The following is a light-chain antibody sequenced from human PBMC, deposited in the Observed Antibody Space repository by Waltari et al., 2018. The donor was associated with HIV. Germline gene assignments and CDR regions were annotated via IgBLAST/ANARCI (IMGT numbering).Light chain of an antibody. CDR1: QSVSSS. J-gene: IGKJ5*01. CDR3: QQRSNWPIT. CDR2: GAS. Sequence: IVLTQSPATLSLSPGERATLSCRASQSVSSSLAWYQQKPGQAPRLLIYGASSRATGIPARFSGSGSGTDFTLTISSLEPGDFGVYYCQQRSNWPITFGQGTRLEIK. V-gene: IGKV3-11*01.